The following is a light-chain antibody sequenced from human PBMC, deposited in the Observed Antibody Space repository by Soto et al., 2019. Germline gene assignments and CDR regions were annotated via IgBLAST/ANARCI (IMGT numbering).Light chain of an antibody. CDR3: SSYTSSTTLV. J-gene: IGLJ1*01. Sequence: QSVLTQPGSVSGSPGQSITISCTGTSSDVGGYNYVSWYQQHPGKAPKLMIYDVYHRPSGVSNRFSASKSGNTASLTISGLQAEDEADYYCSSYTSSTTLVFGNGTKVTVL. CDR1: SSDVGGYNY. V-gene: IGLV2-14*03. CDR2: DVY.